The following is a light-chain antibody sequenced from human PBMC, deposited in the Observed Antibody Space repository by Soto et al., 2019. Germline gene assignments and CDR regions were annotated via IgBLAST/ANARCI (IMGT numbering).Light chain of an antibody. V-gene: IGKV1-5*03. CDR3: QQYQTYSRT. CDR2: DGS. CDR1: QSINTW. J-gene: IGKJ1*01. Sequence: DIQMTQSPYTLSASIGDRIIITCRASQSINTWLAWYQQKPGEAPKLLIYDGSTLARGVPSRFSGSGSETEFTLTISRLQPDDFATFYCQQYQTYSRTFGQGTKVEV.